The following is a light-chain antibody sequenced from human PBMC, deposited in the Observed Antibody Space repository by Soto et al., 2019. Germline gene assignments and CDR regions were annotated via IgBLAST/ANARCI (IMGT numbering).Light chain of an antibody. CDR3: QQYDNLPYT. CDR2: DAS. J-gene: IGKJ2*01. V-gene: IGKV1-33*01. CDR1: QDISNY. Sequence: DIQMTQSPSSLSASVGDRVTITCQASQDISNYLNWYQQKPGKAPKLLIYDASNLETGVPSRFSGSGSGTYFTFTNSSLQPEDIATYYCQQYDNLPYTFGQGTKLEIK.